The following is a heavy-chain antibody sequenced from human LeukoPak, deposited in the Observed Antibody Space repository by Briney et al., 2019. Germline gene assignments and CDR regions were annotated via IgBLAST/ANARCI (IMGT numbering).Heavy chain of an antibody. CDR2: IYYSGST. Sequence: SETLSLTCTVSGGSISSYYWSWIRQPPGKGLGWIGYIYYSGSTNYNPSLKSRVTISVDTSTNQFSLKLSSVTAADTAVYYCARDRDGYNYWGQGTLVTVSS. CDR1: GGSISSYY. V-gene: IGHV4-59*01. D-gene: IGHD5-24*01. J-gene: IGHJ4*02. CDR3: ARDRDGYNY.